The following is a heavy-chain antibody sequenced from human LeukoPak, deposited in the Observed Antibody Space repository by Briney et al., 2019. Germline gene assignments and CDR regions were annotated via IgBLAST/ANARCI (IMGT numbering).Heavy chain of an antibody. CDR3: ARGDSSSWSRTFDY. D-gene: IGHD6-13*01. Sequence: GASVKVSCKASGYTFTGYYMHWVRQAPGQGLEWMGWINPNSGGTNYAQKFQGRVTMTRDTSINTAYMELSRLRSDDTAVYYCARGDSSSWSRTFDYWGQGTLVTVSS. V-gene: IGHV1-2*02. CDR1: GYTFTGYY. CDR2: INPNSGGT. J-gene: IGHJ4*02.